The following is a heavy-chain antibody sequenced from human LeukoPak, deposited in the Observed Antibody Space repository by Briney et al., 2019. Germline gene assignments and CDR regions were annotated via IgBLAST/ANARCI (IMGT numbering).Heavy chain of an antibody. CDR3: AKDLRRGWYIDY. D-gene: IGHD6-19*01. V-gene: IGHV3-23*01. Sequence: GGSLRLSCAASGFTLSSYAISWVRQAPGKGLEWVSAISGSGGSTYYADSVKGRFSISRDNSKNTLYLQMNSLRAEDTAVYYCAKDLRRGWYIDYWGQGTLVTVSS. CDR2: ISGSGGST. J-gene: IGHJ4*02. CDR1: GFTLSSYA.